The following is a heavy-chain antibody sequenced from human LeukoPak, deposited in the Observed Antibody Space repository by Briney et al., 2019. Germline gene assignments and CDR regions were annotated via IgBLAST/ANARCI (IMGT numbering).Heavy chain of an antibody. V-gene: IGHV4-59*01. J-gene: IGHJ3*02. CDR3: ARDIDYYDSSGYYRGAFDI. CDR2: IFSNGST. Sequence: SETLSLTCTVSGGSITRYYWTWIRQPPGKGLEWIGYIFSNGSTNYNPSLKSRVTISVDTSKNQFSLKLSSVTAADTAVYYCARDIDYYDSSGYYRGAFDIWGQGTMVTVSS. D-gene: IGHD3-22*01. CDR1: GGSITRYY.